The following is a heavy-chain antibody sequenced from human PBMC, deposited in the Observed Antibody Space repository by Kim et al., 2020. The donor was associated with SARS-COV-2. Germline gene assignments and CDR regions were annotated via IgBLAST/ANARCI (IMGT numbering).Heavy chain of an antibody. CDR2: IYYSGST. J-gene: IGHJ4*02. V-gene: IGHV4-59*01. CDR1: GGSISSYY. CDR3: ARVDFDYGDYLYDFDY. Sequence: SETLSLTCTVSGGSISSYYWSWIRQPPGKGLEWIGYIYYSGSTNYNPSLKSRVTISVDTSNNQFSLNLSSVTAADTSVYYCARVDFDYGDYLYDFDYWGQGTLVTVSS. D-gene: IGHD4-17*01.